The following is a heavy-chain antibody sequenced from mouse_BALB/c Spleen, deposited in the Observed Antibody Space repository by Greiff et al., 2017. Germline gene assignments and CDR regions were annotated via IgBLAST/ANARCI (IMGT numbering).Heavy chain of an antibody. J-gene: IGHJ2*01. D-gene: IGHD4-1*01. CDR1: GFTFSSFG. CDR2: ISSGSSTI. CDR3: ARANWDY. Sequence: QVVESGGGLVQPGGSRKLSCAASGFTFSSFGMHWVRQAPEKGLEWVAYISSGSSTIYYADTVKGRFTISRDNPKNTLFLQMTSLRSEDTAMYYCARANWDYWGQGTTLTVSS. V-gene: IGHV5-17*02.